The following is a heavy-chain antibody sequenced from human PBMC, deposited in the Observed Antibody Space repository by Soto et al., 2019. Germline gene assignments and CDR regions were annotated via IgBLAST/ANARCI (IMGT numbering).Heavy chain of an antibody. CDR3: ARVQEDDVVVPAAIDY. V-gene: IGHV4-59*01. CDR1: GGSIGSYY. Sequence: SETLSLTCTVSGGSIGSYYWSWIRQPPGKGLEWIGYIYYSGSTNYNPSLKSRVTISVDTSKNQFSLKLSSVTAADTAVYYCARVQEDDVVVPAAIDYWGQGTLVTVSS. CDR2: IYYSGST. D-gene: IGHD2-2*01. J-gene: IGHJ4*02.